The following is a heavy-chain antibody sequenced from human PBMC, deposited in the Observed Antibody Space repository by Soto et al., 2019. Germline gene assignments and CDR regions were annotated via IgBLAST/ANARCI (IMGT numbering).Heavy chain of an antibody. V-gene: IGHV1-46*01. Sequence: GGSVKVSFQASWYTFPRHHIPLGGPAPGQGVEWMGIINPSGGSTSYAQKFQGRVTMTRDTSTSTVYMELSSLRSEDTAVYYCARPMNNWNDQLTDYGMDVWGQGTTVTVSS. CDR3: ARPMNNWNDQLTDYGMDV. CDR1: WYTFPRHH. J-gene: IGHJ6*02. D-gene: IGHD1-20*01. CDR2: INPSGGST.